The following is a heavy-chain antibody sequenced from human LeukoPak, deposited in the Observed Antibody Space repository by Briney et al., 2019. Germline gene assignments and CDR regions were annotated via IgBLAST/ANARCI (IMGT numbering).Heavy chain of an antibody. D-gene: IGHD2-2*01. J-gene: IGHJ3*01. CDR1: GVSVSDGRCY. CDR2: KYYSGCA. Sequence: PSETLSLTCNVSGVSVSDGRCYWTWIRQHPGKGLEWIGYKYYSGCAKYNPSLKSRLTISIDTSKNQFSLQLSSVTAADTATYYCATPYCSSISCLDVFNVWGQGTRVTVSS. CDR3: ATPYCSSISCLDVFNV. V-gene: IGHV4-31*03.